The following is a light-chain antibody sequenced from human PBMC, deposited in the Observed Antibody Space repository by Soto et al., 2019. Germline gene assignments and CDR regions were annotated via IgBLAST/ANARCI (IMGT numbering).Light chain of an antibody. V-gene: IGKV1-5*01. CDR2: DAS. CDR3: QPYSLYSSWT. Sequence: DIHMTQSPSSLSVSVGDRVTITCRTSQNINAWLAWYQQRPGQAPKLLIYDASTVQSGVPSRFSGSGSGTEFTLTIRSLQPDESATYFCQPYSLYSSWTFGQGTKVEIK. CDR1: QNINAW. J-gene: IGKJ1*01.